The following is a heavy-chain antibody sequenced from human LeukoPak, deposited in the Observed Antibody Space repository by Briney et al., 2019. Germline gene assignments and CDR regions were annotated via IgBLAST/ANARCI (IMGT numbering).Heavy chain of an antibody. D-gene: IGHD5-18*01. CDR2: IIPIFGTA. CDR1: GGTFSSYA. V-gene: IGHV1-69*13. J-gene: IGHJ4*02. CDR3: ASSRRGSYGYFLYFDY. Sequence: SVKVSCKASGGTFSSYAISWVRQAPGQGLEWMGGIIPIFGTANYAQKFQGRVTITADESTSTAYMELSSLRSEDTAVYYCASSRRGSYGYFLYFDYWGQGTLVTVSS.